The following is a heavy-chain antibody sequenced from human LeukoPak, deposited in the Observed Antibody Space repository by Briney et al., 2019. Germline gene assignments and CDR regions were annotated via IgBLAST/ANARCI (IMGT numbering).Heavy chain of an antibody. V-gene: IGHV4-39*01. J-gene: IGHJ5*02. D-gene: IGHD3-3*01. Sequence: SETLSLTCTASGGSISSSIYYWGWIRQPPGKRLEWIGTIYYSGNTFYSPSLKSRVTISIDTSKNQFSLKLSSVTAADTALYYCARHPSFDWFGPWGQGTLVTVSS. CDR3: ARHPSFDWFGP. CDR2: IYYSGNT. CDR1: GGSISSSIYY.